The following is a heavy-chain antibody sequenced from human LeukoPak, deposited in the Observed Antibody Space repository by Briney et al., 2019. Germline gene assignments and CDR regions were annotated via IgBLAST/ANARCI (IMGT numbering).Heavy chain of an antibody. D-gene: IGHD3-10*01. Sequence: ASVKVSCKASGYTFTDYYIHWVRQAPGQGLEWMGWINPNSGGTNYAQKFQGRVTMTRDTSISTAYMELSRLRSDDTAVYYCARDLRITMVRGEAPLDPWGQGTLVTVSS. V-gene: IGHV1-2*02. CDR3: ARDLRITMVRGEAPLDP. CDR1: GYTFTDYY. CDR2: INPNSGGT. J-gene: IGHJ5*02.